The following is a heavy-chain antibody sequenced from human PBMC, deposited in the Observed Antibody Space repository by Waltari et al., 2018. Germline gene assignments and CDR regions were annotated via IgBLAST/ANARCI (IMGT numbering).Heavy chain of an antibody. V-gene: IGHV3-48*03. CDR1: GFTFSSYE. D-gene: IGHD1-1*01. J-gene: IGHJ6*03. Sequence: VQLVESGGGWVQPGGSLRLSVAASGFTFSSYEMNWVRQPQGKGRGWVSYISSSGSTIYYADSVKGRFTISRDNAKNSLYLQMNSLRAEDTAVYYCAREVQLERRSGLEYYYYMDVWGKGTTVTVSS. CDR3: AREVQLERRSGLEYYYYMDV. CDR2: ISSSGSTI.